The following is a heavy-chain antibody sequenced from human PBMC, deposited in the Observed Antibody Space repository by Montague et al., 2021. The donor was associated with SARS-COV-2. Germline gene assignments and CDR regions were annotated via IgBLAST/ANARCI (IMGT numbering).Heavy chain of an antibody. CDR3: AWLAYCGADCFSGWEIFFDS. CDR2: INNSGSS. D-gene: IGHD2-21*02. J-gene: IGHJ4*02. CDR1: GGSFSSYY. Sequence: SETLSLTCAVSGGSFSSYYWSWICLPPGTGLELIAVINNSGSSNYNPSLSSRVTMTVDTSTTQISLKLNSVTVADTAVYYCAWLAYCGADCFSGWEIFFDSWGQGTLVTVSS. V-gene: IGHV4-34*01.